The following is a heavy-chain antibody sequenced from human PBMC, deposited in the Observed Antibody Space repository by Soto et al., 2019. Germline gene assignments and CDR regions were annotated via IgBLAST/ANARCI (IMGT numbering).Heavy chain of an antibody. CDR1: GCSISSIPSY. Sequence: SETLSLTCTVPGCSISSIPSYCAWIRQPPGKGLEWIGSINYSGSTYYSPSLKSRVTISADTSKNQFSLKLSSVTAADTAVYYCARPVNYYYYYMDVWGKGTMVS. CDR3: ARPVNYYYYYMDV. CDR2: INYSGST. J-gene: IGHJ6*03. V-gene: IGHV4-39*01.